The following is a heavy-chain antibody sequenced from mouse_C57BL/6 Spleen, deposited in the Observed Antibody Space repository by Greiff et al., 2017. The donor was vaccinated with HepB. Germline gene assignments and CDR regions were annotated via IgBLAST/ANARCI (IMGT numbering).Heavy chain of an antibody. Sequence: VKLMESGPGLVAPSQSLSITCTVSGFSLTSYAISWVRQPPGKGLEWLGVIWTGGGTNYNSALKSRLSISKDNSKSQVFLKMNSLQTDDTARYYCARNAYYSNPYWYFDVWGTGTTVTVSS. CDR3: ARNAYYSNPYWYFDV. J-gene: IGHJ1*03. CDR1: GFSLTSYA. V-gene: IGHV2-9-1*01. D-gene: IGHD2-5*01. CDR2: IWTGGGT.